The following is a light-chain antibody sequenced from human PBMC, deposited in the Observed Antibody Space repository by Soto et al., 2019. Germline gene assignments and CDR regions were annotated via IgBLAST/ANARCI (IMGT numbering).Light chain of an antibody. V-gene: IGLV7-43*01. CDR3: LLYYGGAQLWV. CDR1: TGAVTSGYY. Sequence: QAVVTQEPSLTVSPGGTVTLTCASSTGAVTSGYYPSWFQQKPGQAPRALICSTSNKHSWTPARFSGSLLGGKAALTLSGVQPEDEADYYCLLYYGGAQLWVFGGGTQLTVL. J-gene: IGLJ3*02. CDR2: STS.